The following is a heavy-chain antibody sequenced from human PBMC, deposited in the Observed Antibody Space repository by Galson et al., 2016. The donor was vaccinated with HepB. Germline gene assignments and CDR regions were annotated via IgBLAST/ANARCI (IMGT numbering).Heavy chain of an antibody. D-gene: IGHD1-7*01. CDR3: ASVFWNYEGYFDH. V-gene: IGHV1-18*01. CDR1: GYTFTSYG. CDR2: ISAYRPNT. Sequence: SCKASGYTFTSYGVTWVRQAPGQGLEWMGWISAYRPNTNYAQKFQGRVTMTTDTSTSTAYMELRSLRSDDTAVYYCASVFWNYEGYFDHWAQGTLATVSS. J-gene: IGHJ4*02.